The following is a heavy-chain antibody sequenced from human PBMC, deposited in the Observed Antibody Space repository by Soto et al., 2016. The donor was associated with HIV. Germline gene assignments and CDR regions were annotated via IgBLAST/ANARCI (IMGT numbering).Heavy chain of an antibody. CDR2: ISSSSSYI. CDR1: GFTFSSYS. J-gene: IGHJ3*02. Sequence: EVQLVESGGGLVKPGGSLRLSCAASGFTFSSYSMNWVRQAPGKGLEWVSSISSSSSYIYYADSVKGRFTISRDNAKNSLYLQMNSLRAEDTAVYYCARVQPFSSSSSWYGDAFDIWGQGTMVTVSS. D-gene: IGHD6-13*01. V-gene: IGHV3-21*01. CDR3: ARVQPFSSSSSWYGDAFDI.